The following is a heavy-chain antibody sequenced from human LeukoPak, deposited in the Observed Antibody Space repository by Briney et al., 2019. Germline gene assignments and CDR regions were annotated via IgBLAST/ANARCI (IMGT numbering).Heavy chain of an antibody. CDR3: AKDREGAVAGTSLSYYYMDV. Sequence: GGSLRLSCAASGFTFSSYAMSWVRQAPGKGLEWVSAISGSGGSTYYADSVKGRFTISRDNSKNTLYLQMNSLRAEDTAVYYCAKDREGAVAGTSLSYYYMDVWGKGTMVTVSS. CDR2: ISGSGGST. J-gene: IGHJ6*03. V-gene: IGHV3-23*01. CDR1: GFTFSSYA. D-gene: IGHD6-19*01.